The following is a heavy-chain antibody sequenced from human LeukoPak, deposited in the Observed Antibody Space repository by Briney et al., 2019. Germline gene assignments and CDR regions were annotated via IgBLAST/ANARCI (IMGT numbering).Heavy chain of an antibody. J-gene: IGHJ2*01. V-gene: IGHV3-21*01. Sequence: TGGSLRLSCAASGFTFSSYSMNWVRQAPGKGLEWVSSISSSSSYIYHADSVKGRFTISRDNAKNSLYLQMNSLRAEDTAVYYCARDASLFLGIGFYWYFDLWGRGTLVTVSS. CDR2: ISSSSSYI. CDR3: ARDASLFLGIGFYWYFDL. CDR1: GFTFSSYS. D-gene: IGHD2-21*01.